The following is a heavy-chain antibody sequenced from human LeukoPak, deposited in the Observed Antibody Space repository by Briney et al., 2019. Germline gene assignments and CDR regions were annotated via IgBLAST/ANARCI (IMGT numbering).Heavy chain of an antibody. CDR3: ARHLSDITSSPNY. CDR2: IYPRDSRT. V-gene: IGHV5-51*01. CDR1: GYSFSSYW. J-gene: IGHJ4*02. D-gene: IGHD2-2*01. Sequence: GASLKISCKGSGYSFSSYWIAWVRQMPGKGLEWMGVIYPRDSRTTYSPSFQDQVTISADKSISTAYLQWTSLKASDTAMYYCARHLSDITSSPNYWGPGTLVTVSS.